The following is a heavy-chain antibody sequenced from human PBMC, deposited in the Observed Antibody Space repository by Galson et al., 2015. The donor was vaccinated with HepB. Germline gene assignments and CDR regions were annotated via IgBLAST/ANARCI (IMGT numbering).Heavy chain of an antibody. Sequence: SLRLSCAASGFTFSSYGMHWVRQAPGKGLEWVAVIWYDGSNKYYADSVKGRFTISRDNSKNTLYLQMNSLRAEDTAVYYCAREGGSSLAFDIWGQGTMVTVSS. CDR2: IWYDGSNK. CDR3: AREGGSSLAFDI. V-gene: IGHV3-33*01. J-gene: IGHJ3*02. CDR1: GFTFSSYG. D-gene: IGHD6-6*01.